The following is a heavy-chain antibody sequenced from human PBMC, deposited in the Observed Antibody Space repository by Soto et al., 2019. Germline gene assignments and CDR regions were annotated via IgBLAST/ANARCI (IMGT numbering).Heavy chain of an antibody. Sequence: SETLSLTCTVSGGSISSSSYYWGWIRQPPGKGLEWIGSIYYSGSTYYNPSLKSRVTISVDRSKNQFSLKLSSVTAADTAVYYCARRYGGSIDYWGQGTLVTVSS. V-gene: IGHV4-39*07. CDR1: GGSISSSSYY. CDR3: ARRYGGSIDY. J-gene: IGHJ4*02. D-gene: IGHD2-15*01. CDR2: IYYSGST.